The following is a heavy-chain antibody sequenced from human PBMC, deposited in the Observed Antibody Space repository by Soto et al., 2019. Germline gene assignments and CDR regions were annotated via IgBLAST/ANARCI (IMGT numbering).Heavy chain of an antibody. V-gene: IGHV4-39*01. CDR2: IYYSGST. D-gene: IGHD2-2*01. J-gene: IGHJ6*02. Sequence: PETLSVTCTVSGGSISSSSYYGGWIRQPPGKGLEWIGSIYYSGSTYYNPSLKSRVTISVDTSKNQFYLKLSSVTAADTAVYYCARLGVVPAALTWVRYHHYLLAVPGQGSTVTVS. CDR3: ARLGVVPAALTWVRYHHYLLAV. CDR1: GGSISSSSYY.